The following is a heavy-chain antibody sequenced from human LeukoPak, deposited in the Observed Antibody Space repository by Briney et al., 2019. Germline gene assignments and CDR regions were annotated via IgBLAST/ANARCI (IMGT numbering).Heavy chain of an antibody. CDR1: GFTFSSYG. J-gene: IGHJ4*02. CDR3: GRGGRDLDY. V-gene: IGHV3-30*03. D-gene: IGHD3-16*01. Sequence: GGSLRLSCAASGFTFSSYGMHWVRQAPGKGLEWVAVISYDGSNKYYADSVKGRFTISRDNSKNTLYLQMNSLRSDDTAVYYCGRGGRDLDYWGQGTLVTVSS. CDR2: ISYDGSNK.